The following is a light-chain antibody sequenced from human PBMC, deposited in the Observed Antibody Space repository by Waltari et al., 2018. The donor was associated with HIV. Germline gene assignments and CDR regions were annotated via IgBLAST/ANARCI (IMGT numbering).Light chain of an antibody. CDR2: GAS. J-gene: IGKJ4*01. Sequence: EIVLTQSPGTLSLSPGERATLSCRASQSVSSNYFAWYQQRPGQAPRLLIYGASFRATGIPDRFSGSVSVTDFTLTITRLEPEDFAVYYCHQYGGSPLTFGGGTKVEIK. V-gene: IGKV3-20*01. CDR3: HQYGGSPLT. CDR1: QSVSSNY.